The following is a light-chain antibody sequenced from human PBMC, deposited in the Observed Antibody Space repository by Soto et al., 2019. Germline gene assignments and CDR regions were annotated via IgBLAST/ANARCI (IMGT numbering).Light chain of an antibody. Sequence: QSVLTQPPSVSGSPGQSVTISCTGTSSDVGNYNRVSWYQQSPGTAPKLIICEVSNRPSGVPDRFSGSKSGNTAFLTISGLQTEDEADCYCSSYTSSNTLVFGGGTKLTVL. CDR3: SSYTSSNTLV. CDR1: SSDVGNYNR. CDR2: EVS. J-gene: IGLJ2*01. V-gene: IGLV2-18*02.